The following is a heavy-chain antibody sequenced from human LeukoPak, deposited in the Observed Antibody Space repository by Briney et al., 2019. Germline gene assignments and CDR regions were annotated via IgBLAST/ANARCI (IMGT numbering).Heavy chain of an antibody. J-gene: IGHJ3*02. V-gene: IGHV3-7*01. CDR2: IKPDGSER. CDR3: ASGNWNDRAFDI. CDR1: GLTFSGYW. D-gene: IGHD1-20*01. Sequence: PGGPLRLSCAASGLTFSGYWMSWVRQAPGKGLEWVANIKPDGSERYYVDSVKGRFTVSRDNAKNSLYLQMNSLRAGDTAIYYCASGNWNDRAFDIWGQGTMVTVSS.